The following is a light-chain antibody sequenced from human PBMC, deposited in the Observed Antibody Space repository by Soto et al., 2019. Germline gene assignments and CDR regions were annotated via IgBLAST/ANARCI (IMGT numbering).Light chain of an antibody. CDR3: QQLHSYPFT. J-gene: IGKJ5*01. CDR1: QGVSSS. Sequence: IQLTQSPPSLSASLGDRVTITCRASQGVSSSLAWYHQQPGKAPKLLIYAATTLQSGVPSRFSGSGSGTDFTLTINSLQPEDFATYYCQQLHSYPFTFGQGTRLEI. V-gene: IGKV1-9*01. CDR2: AAT.